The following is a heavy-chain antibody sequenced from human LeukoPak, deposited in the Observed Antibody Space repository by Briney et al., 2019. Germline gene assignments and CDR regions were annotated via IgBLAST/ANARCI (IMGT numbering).Heavy chain of an antibody. D-gene: IGHD3-22*01. CDR2: IYYSGST. Sequence: PSETLSLTCTVSGGSISSSSYYWGSVRQAPGKGLEWIGSIYYSGSTYYNPSLKSRVTISVDTSKNQFSLKLSSVTAADTAVYYCARHWGEFDSSGYYDYWGQGTLVTVSS. V-gene: IGHV4-39*01. J-gene: IGHJ4*02. CDR3: ARHWGEFDSSGYYDY. CDR1: GGSISSSSYY.